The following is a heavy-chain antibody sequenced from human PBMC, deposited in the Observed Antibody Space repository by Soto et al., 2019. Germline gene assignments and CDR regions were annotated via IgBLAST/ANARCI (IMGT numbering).Heavy chain of an antibody. Sequence: SETLSLTCTVSGGSISSYYWSWIRQPPGKGLEWIGYIYYSGSTNYNPSLKSRVTISVDTSKNQFSLKLSSVTAADTAVYYCARDRQRGKAGMDVWGQGXTVTVYS. D-gene: IGHD3-10*01. J-gene: IGHJ6*02. CDR1: GGSISSYY. CDR2: IYYSGST. V-gene: IGHV4-59*01. CDR3: ARDRQRGKAGMDV.